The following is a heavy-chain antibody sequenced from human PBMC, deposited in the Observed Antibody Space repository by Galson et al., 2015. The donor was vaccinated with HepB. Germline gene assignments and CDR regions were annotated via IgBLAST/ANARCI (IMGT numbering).Heavy chain of an antibody. D-gene: IGHD5-12*01. CDR3: AKLVYSGYDFPDAFDI. CDR1: GFTFSSYA. V-gene: IGHV3-23*01. J-gene: IGHJ3*02. CDR2: ISGSGGST. Sequence: SLRLSCAASGFTFSSYAMSWVRQAPGKGLEWVSAISGSGGSTYYADSVKGRFTISRDNSKNTLYLQMNSLRAEDTAVYYCAKLVYSGYDFPDAFDIWGQGTMVTVSS.